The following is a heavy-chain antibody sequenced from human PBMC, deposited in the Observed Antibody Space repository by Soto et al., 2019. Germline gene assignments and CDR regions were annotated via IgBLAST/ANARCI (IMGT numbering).Heavy chain of an antibody. J-gene: IGHJ4*02. CDR2: ISPIFGTA. Sequence: QVQLVQSGAEVKKPGSSVKVSCKASGGTFSSYAISWVRQAPGQGLEWMGGISPIFGTANYAQKLQGRVTITADESTSKAYMDLRSLRSEDTAVYYCARGAAYDFWRGPPDYWGQGTLVTVSS. V-gene: IGHV1-69*01. D-gene: IGHD3-3*01. CDR1: GGTFSSYA. CDR3: ARGAAYDFWRGPPDY.